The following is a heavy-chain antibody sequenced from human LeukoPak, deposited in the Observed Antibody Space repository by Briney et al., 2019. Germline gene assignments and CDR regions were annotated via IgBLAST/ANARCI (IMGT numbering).Heavy chain of an antibody. D-gene: IGHD3-22*01. CDR3: ARDLGYYENFYAT. J-gene: IGHJ5*02. CDR1: GYTFTSYA. Sequence: ASVKVSCKASGYTFTSYAMHWVRQAPGQRLEWMGWINAGNGNTKYSQKFQGRVTITRDTSASTAYMELSSLRSEDTAVYYCARDLGYYENFYATWGQGPLVTVSS. V-gene: IGHV1-3*01. CDR2: INAGNGNT.